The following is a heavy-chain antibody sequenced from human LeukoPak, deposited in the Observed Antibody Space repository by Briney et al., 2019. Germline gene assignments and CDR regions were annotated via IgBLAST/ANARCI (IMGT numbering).Heavy chain of an antibody. Sequence: SETLSLTCTVSGGSISTYYWSWIRQPPGKGLEWIGYISYSGNTKYNPSLKSRVTISVDTSKNQFSLKLSSVTAADTAVYYCARHAGRGHPPYYFDYWGQGTLVTVSS. V-gene: IGHV4-59*08. D-gene: IGHD3-10*01. CDR3: ARHAGRGHPPYYFDY. J-gene: IGHJ4*02. CDR1: GGSISTYY. CDR2: ISYSGNT.